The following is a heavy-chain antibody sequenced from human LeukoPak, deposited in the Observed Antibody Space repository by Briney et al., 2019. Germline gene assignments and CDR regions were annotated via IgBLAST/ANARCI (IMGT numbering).Heavy chain of an antibody. CDR3: ARGGTSIAARPPY. D-gene: IGHD6-6*01. J-gene: IGHJ4*02. V-gene: IGHV3-21*01. CDR2: ISSSSSYI. Sequence: PGGSLRLSCAASGFTFSSYSMSWVRQAPGKGLEWVSSISSSSSYIYYADSVKGRFTISRDNAKNSLYLQMNSLRAEDTAVYYCARGGTSIAARPPYWGQGTLVTVSS. CDR1: GFTFSSYS.